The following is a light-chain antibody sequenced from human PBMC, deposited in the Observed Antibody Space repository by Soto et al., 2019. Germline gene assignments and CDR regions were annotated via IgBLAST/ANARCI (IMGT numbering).Light chain of an antibody. CDR2: EVS. CDR3: CSYTGMSTYV. J-gene: IGLJ1*01. CDR1: SNDIGGFAF. V-gene: IGLV2-14*01. Sequence: QSALTQPASVSRSPGQSITISCSGTSNDIGGFAFVSWYQQRPGKAPQLLIYEVSNRPSGVSDRFSASKSGNTASLTISGLQTEDEADYFCCSYTGMSTYVFGTGTKLTVL.